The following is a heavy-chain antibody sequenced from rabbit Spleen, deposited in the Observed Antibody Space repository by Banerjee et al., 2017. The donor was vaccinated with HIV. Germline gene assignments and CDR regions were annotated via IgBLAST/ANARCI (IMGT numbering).Heavy chain of an antibody. V-gene: IGHV1S45*01. J-gene: IGHJ6*01. CDR2: IYAGSGDNT. D-gene: IGHD1-1*01. CDR3: ARSRSGSQYYYAMDL. Sequence: QEQLEESGGDLVKPEGSLTLTCTASGFSFSSCYYMCWVRQAPGKGLEWIACIYAGSGDNTYYATWAKGRFTSSKTSSTTVTLQMTSLTAADTATYFCARSRSGSQYYYAMDLWGPGTLVTVS. CDR1: GFSFSSCYY.